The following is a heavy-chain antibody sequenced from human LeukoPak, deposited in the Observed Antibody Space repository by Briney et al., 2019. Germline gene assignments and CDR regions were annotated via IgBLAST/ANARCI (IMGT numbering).Heavy chain of an antibody. CDR3: ARGLGYCSSTSCRPYYFDY. CDR1: GGSISSYY. D-gene: IGHD2-2*01. J-gene: IGHJ4*02. V-gene: IGHV4-4*07. CDR2: IYTSGST. Sequence: PSETLSLTCTVSGGSISSYYWSWIRQPAGKGLEWIGRIYTSGSTNYNPSLKSRVTMSVDTSKNQFSLKLSSVTAADTAVYYCARGLGYCSSTSCRPYYFDYWGQGTLVTVSS.